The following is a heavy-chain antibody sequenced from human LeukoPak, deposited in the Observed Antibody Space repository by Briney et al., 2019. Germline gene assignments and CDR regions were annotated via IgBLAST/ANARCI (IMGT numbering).Heavy chain of an antibody. CDR2: ISAYNGNT. J-gene: IGHJ4*02. D-gene: IGHD3-10*01. Sequence: ASVKVSCKASGYTFTSSGISWVRQGPGQGLEWMGWISAYNGNTNYAQKLQGRVTMTTDTATSTAYMELRSLRSDDTAVYYWASPNYYGSGSYSSPLLDWGQETMVTVSS. CDR1: GYTFTSSG. CDR3: ASPNYYGSGSYSSPLLD. V-gene: IGHV1-18*01.